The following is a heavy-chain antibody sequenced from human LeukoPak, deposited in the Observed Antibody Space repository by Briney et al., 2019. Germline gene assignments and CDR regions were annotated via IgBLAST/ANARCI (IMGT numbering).Heavy chain of an antibody. CDR2: ISSSGSTI. D-gene: IGHD1-26*01. Sequence: GGSLRLSCAASGFTFSSYEMNWVRQAPGKGLEWVSYISSSGSTIYYADSMKGRFTISRDNTKNSLYLQVNSLRAEDTAVYYCARMRAVGATKKFDYWGQGALVTVSS. CDR3: ARMRAVGATKKFDY. V-gene: IGHV3-48*03. CDR1: GFTFSSYE. J-gene: IGHJ4*02.